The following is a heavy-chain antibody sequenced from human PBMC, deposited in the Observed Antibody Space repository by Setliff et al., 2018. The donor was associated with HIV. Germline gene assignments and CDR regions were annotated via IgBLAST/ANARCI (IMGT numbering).Heavy chain of an antibody. Sequence: SETLSLTCAVYGGPLSGHYWSWIRRPPGQGLEWIGETSHSGKTNYNPSLKSRVTISVDTSKTQFSLKLTSVTAADTAVYYCVTSSSWSSRLNFWGPGMLVTVSS. V-gene: IGHV4-34*01. CDR1: GGPLSGHY. CDR3: VTSSSWSSRLNF. J-gene: IGHJ4*02. CDR2: TSHSGKT. D-gene: IGHD2-2*01.